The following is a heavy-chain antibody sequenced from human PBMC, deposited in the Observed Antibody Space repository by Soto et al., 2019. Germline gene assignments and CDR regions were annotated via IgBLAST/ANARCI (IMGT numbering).Heavy chain of an antibody. D-gene: IGHD1-26*01. J-gene: IGHJ6*02. CDR2: IWHDGNNK. Sequence: PGGSLRLSCAASGFTFSNYGMHWVPQAPGKGLKWVAIIWHDGNNKYYADSMRGRLINSRDNSKNRLYLQMNSLRAEDTAVYYCASELVGDSDYYGLDVWGQGTSVTVSS. V-gene: IGHV3-33*01. CDR1: GFTFSNYG. CDR3: ASELVGDSDYYGLDV.